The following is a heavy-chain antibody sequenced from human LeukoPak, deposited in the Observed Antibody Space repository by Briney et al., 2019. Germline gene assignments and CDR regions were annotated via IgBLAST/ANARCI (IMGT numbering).Heavy chain of an antibody. J-gene: IGHJ3*02. CDR2: ISYAGSET. Sequence: QTGGSLRLSCAASGFTFSDYAMHWVRQAPGKGLEWVAVISYAGSETYYADSVKGRFTISRDNSKNTLYLQMNSLRAEDTAVYYCARGRSNSYGHNDAFDIWGQGTMVTVSS. CDR3: ARGRSNSYGHNDAFDI. CDR1: GFTFSDYA. D-gene: IGHD5-18*01. V-gene: IGHV3-30*04.